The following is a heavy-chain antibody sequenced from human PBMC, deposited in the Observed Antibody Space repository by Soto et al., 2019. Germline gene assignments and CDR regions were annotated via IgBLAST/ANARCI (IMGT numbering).Heavy chain of an antibody. CDR1: GFSFSTYA. V-gene: IGHV3-48*02. J-gene: IGHJ4*02. CDR3: ARDLSH. Sequence: DVQLVESGGGLVQPGGSLRLFCAASGFSFSTYAIHWVRQAPGKGLEWISYINSASTTTFHADSVKGRFTVSRDNAKDTAYMQMSGLRHEDTAVYYCARDLSHWGQGTLVTVSS. CDR2: INSASTTT.